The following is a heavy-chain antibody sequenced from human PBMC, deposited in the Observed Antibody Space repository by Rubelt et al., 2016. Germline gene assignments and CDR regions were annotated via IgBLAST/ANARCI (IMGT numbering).Heavy chain of an antibody. V-gene: IGHV1-18*01. CDR3: ARDLSSTWYKDY. D-gene: IGHD6-13*01. CDR2: ISVNNGHT. J-gene: IGHJ4*02. Sequence: QVQLVQSGVEVKKPGASVKVSCKASGYSFTDYGITWVRQAPGQGLEWMGWISVNNGHTNYAQKHQGRVTMTTETSTRTAYMELRRLTADDTAVYYCARDLSSTWYKDYWGQGTLVTVSS. CDR1: GYSFTDYG.